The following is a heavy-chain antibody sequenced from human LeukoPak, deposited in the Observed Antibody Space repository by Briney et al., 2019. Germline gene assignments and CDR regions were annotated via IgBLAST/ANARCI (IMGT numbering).Heavy chain of an antibody. Sequence: SQTLSLTCTVSGGSISSGSYYWSSIRQPAGKGLEWIGRIYTSGSTNYNPSLKSRVTISVDTSKNQFSLKLSSVTAADTAVYYCARWGWEPDYFDYWGQGTLVIVSS. D-gene: IGHD1-26*01. CDR1: GGSISSGSYY. J-gene: IGHJ4*02. CDR3: ARWGWEPDYFDY. CDR2: IYTSGST. V-gene: IGHV4-61*02.